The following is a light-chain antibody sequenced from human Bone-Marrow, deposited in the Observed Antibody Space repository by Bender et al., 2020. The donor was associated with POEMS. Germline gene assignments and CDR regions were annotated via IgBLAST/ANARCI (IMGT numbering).Light chain of an antibody. CDR2: DDF. CDR3: QVWDSSSDPVV. Sequence: SYVLTQPPSVSVAPGQTARIPCGGTNIVLTSVHWYQQKPGQAPVLVVYDDFARPSGIPDRFSGFNSENTTTLTITRVEAGDEADYYCQVWDSSSDPVVFGGGTKLTVL. CDR1: NIVLTS. J-gene: IGLJ3*02. V-gene: IGLV3-21*02.